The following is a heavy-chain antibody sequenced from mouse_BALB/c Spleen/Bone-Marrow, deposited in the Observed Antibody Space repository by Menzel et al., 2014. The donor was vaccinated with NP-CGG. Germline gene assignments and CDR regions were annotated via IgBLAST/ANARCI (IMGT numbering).Heavy chain of an antibody. CDR2: ISNGGGST. V-gene: IGHV5-12-2*01. Sequence: EVQRVESGGGLVQPGGSLKLSCAASGFTFSSYSMSWVRQTPEKRLEWVAYISNGGGSTYYPDTVKGRFTISRDNAKSTLYLQMSSLKSEDTAMYYCARQLGLRVDYWGQGSSVTVSS. CDR1: GFTFSSYS. CDR3: ARQLGLRVDY. D-gene: IGHD3-1*01. J-gene: IGHJ4*01.